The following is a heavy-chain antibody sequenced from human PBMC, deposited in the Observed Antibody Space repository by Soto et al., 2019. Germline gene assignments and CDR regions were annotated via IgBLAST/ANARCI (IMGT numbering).Heavy chain of an antibody. CDR2: IYYSGST. Sequence: SETLSLTCTVSGGSISSSSYYWGWIRQPPGKGLEWIGSIYYSGSTYYNPSLKSRVTISVDTSKNQFSLKLSSVTAADTAVYYCARTGGPGWTYYDFWSGYFDYWGQGTLVTVSS. D-gene: IGHD3-3*01. CDR3: ARTGGPGWTYYDFWSGYFDY. J-gene: IGHJ4*02. V-gene: IGHV4-39*01. CDR1: GGSISSSSYY.